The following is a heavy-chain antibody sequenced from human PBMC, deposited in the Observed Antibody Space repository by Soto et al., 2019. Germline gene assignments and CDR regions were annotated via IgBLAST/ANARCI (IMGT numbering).Heavy chain of an antibody. CDR1: GYTFTSYD. CDR2: MNPNRGKT. V-gene: IGHV1-8*01. J-gene: IGHJ5*02. CDR3: ARGYHWYSSSSGWFDP. Sequence: ASVKVSCKASGYTFTSYDINWVRQATGQGREWMGWMNPNRGKTGYAQKFQGRVTMTSNTSISTAYMGLSSLGSEDTAVYYCARGYHWYSSSSGWFDPWGQGTLVTVSS. D-gene: IGHD6-6*01.